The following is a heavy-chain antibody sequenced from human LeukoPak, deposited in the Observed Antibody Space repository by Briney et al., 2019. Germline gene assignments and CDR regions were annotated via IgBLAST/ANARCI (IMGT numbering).Heavy chain of an antibody. V-gene: IGHV3-49*04. J-gene: IGHJ4*02. CDR3: TRWPYYLIDY. CDR1: GFTFGDYA. Sequence: QPGGSLRLSCTASGFTFGDYAMSWVRQAPGKGLEWVGFIRSKAYGGTTEYAASVKGRFTISRDDPKSIAYLQMNSLKTEDTAVYYCTRWPYYLIDYWGQGTLVTVSS. CDR2: IRSKAYGGTT. D-gene: IGHD3-10*01.